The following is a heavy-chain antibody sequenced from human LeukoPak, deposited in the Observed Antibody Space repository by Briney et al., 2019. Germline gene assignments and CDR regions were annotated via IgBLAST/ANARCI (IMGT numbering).Heavy chain of an antibody. J-gene: IGHJ4*02. CDR3: ARHGSTVTTRYYFDY. CDR1: GGSISGYY. CDR2: IYYSGST. V-gene: IGHV4-59*08. Sequence: SETLSLTCTVSGGSISGYYWSWIRQPPGKGLEWIGYIYYSGSTNYNPSLKSRVTISVDTSKNQFSLKLSSVTAADTAVYYCARHGSTVTTRYYFDYWGQGTLVTVSS. D-gene: IGHD4-4*01.